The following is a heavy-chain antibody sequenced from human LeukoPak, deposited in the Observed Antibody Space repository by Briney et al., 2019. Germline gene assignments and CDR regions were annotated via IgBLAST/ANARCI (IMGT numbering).Heavy chain of an antibody. CDR3: ARHLFAGYGYYDSSGIDY. CDR1: GYTFTNYW. V-gene: IGHV5-51*01. CDR2: IYPGDSDS. Sequence: GESLKISCKSSGYTFTNYWIGWVRQMSGKGLGWMGIIYPGDSDSVYSPSFQGQVTISVDKSISTAYLQWNSLKASDTAIYYCARHLFAGYGYYDSSGIDYWGQGTLVTVSS. J-gene: IGHJ4*02. D-gene: IGHD3-22*01.